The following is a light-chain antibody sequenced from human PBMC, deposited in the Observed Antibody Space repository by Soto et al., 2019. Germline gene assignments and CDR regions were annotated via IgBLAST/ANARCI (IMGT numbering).Light chain of an antibody. CDR3: SSYAGSHNFGV. CDR1: SSDVGGYNY. V-gene: IGLV2-8*01. Sequence: QSVLTQPPSASGSPGQSVTIYCAGTSSDVGGYNYVSWYQQHPGKAPKLMIYEVSKRPSGVPDRFSGSKSGNTASLTVSGLQAEYEADYYCSSYAGSHNFGVFGTGTKVTVL. J-gene: IGLJ1*01. CDR2: EVS.